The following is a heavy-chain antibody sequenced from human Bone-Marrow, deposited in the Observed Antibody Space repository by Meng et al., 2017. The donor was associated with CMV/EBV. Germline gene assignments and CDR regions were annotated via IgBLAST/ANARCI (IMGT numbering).Heavy chain of an antibody. CDR3: ARGSGDGYNLGWFDP. V-gene: IGHV4-61*02. D-gene: IGHD5-24*01. CDR2: IYTSGST. CDR1: GGSISSGSYY. J-gene: IGHJ5*02. Sequence: QWQPAETGPGLRSAAKDLSLTCSVSGGSISSGSYYLSWIRQPAGKELEWMGRIYTSGSTKYKPSLKSRVTISVDTSKNQFSLKLSSVTAADTAVYYWARGSGDGYNLGWFDPWGQGTLVTVSS.